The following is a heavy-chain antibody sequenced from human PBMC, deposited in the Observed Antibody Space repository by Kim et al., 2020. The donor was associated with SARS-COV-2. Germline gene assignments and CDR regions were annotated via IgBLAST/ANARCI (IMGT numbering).Heavy chain of an antibody. Sequence: ASVKVSCKASGYRFNSFDINWVRQATGQGLEWMGWMNPKSGNTGYEQRFKGRVTLTKSTSESTAYMELSSLTFEDTAVYYCARGYSSSSQLYFFYMAVWGQGTTVTVS. J-gene: IGHJ6*03. CDR1: GYRFNSFD. D-gene: IGHD6-6*01. CDR2: MNPKSGNT. CDR3: ARGYSSSSQLYFFYMAV. V-gene: IGHV1-8*01.